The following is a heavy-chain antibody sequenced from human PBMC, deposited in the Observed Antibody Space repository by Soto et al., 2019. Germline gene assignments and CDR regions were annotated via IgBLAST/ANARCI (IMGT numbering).Heavy chain of an antibody. Sequence: GGSVRLSCASSWFTVISTDMSWFRQATGKGLEWVSVIYSGGSTYYADSVKGRFTISRDNYRNALYLQMNSLRAEDTAVYYCASGLSGYYYGMDVWGQGTTVTVSS. J-gene: IGHJ6*02. V-gene: IGHV3-53*01. CDR3: ASGLSGYYYGMDV. D-gene: IGHD3-10*01. CDR2: IYSGGST. CDR1: WFTVISTD.